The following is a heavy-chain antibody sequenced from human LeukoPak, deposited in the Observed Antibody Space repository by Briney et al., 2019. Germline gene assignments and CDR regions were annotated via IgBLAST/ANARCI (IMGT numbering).Heavy chain of an antibody. V-gene: IGHV1-69*13. D-gene: IGHD6-19*01. CDR3: AGSRGSLTGYSSGWYWYFDL. CDR1: GGTFSSYA. Sequence: SVKVSCKASGGTFSSYAISWVRQAPGQGLEWMGGIIPIFGTANYAQKFQGRVTITADESTSTAYMELSSLRSEDTAVYYCAGSRGSLTGYSSGWYWYFDLWGRGTLVTVSS. CDR2: IIPIFGTA. J-gene: IGHJ2*01.